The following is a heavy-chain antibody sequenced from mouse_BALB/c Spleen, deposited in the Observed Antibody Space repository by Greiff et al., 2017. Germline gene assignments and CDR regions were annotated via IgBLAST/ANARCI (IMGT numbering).Heavy chain of an antibody. CDR3: ARHYYGSSYRAY. Sequence: QVQLKQSGAELAKPGASVKMSCKASGYTFTSYWMHWVKQRPGQGLEWIGYINPSTGYTEYNQKFKDKATLTADKSSSTAYMQLSSLTSEDSAVYYCARHYYGSSYRAYWGQGTLVTVSA. V-gene: IGHV1-7*01. D-gene: IGHD1-1*01. J-gene: IGHJ3*01. CDR1: GYTFTSYW. CDR2: INPSTGYT.